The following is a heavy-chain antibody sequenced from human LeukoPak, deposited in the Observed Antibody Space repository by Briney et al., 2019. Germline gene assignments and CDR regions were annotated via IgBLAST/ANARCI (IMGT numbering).Heavy chain of an antibody. J-gene: IGHJ4*02. CDR2: IYYSGST. D-gene: IGHD3/OR15-3a*01. CDR1: GGSITSSTYY. CDR3: ARQTGSGLFILP. Sequence: SETLSLTCTVSGGSITSSTYYWGWIRQPPGKGLEWIGNIYYSGSTYYNPSLKSRVSISVDTSKNQFSLKLTSVTAADTAVYYCARQTGSGLFILPGGQGTLVTVSS. V-gene: IGHV4-39*01.